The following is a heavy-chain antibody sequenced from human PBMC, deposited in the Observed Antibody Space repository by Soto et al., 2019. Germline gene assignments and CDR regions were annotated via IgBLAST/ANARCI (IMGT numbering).Heavy chain of an antibody. CDR2: INPNSGGT. Sequence: GASVKVSCKASGYTFIDFFIYWVRQAPGQGLEWMGWINPNSGGTHYAEKFQGWVTLTRDTSISTTYMELSRLRSNDTAVYYCAKGGGGYSGYDLAYWGQGTLVTVS. CDR3: AKGGGGYSGYDLAY. V-gene: IGHV1-2*04. J-gene: IGHJ4*02. CDR1: GYTFIDFF. D-gene: IGHD5-12*01.